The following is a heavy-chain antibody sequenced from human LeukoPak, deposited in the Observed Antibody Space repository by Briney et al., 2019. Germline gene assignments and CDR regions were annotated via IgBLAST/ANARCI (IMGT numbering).Heavy chain of an antibody. CDR3: ARQLPYWYFDL. J-gene: IGHJ2*01. Sequence: SPSETLSLTCTVSGGSISSSSYYWGWIRQPPGKGLEWIGSIYYSGSTYYNPSLKSRVTISVDTSKNQFSLKLSSVTAADTAVYYCARQLPYWYFDLWGRGTLVTVSS. CDR2: IYYSGST. V-gene: IGHV4-39*01. CDR1: GGSISSSSYY. D-gene: IGHD2-21*01.